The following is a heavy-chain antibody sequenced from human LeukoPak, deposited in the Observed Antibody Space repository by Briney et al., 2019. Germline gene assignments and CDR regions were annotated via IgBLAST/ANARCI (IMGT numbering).Heavy chain of an antibody. V-gene: IGHV3-23*01. D-gene: IGHD6-19*01. CDR3: ARDQASGWPFYGMDV. J-gene: IGHJ6*02. Sequence: PGGSLRLSCAASGFTFTSYSMNWVRQAPGKGLEWVSTISGGGGSTYYADSVKGRFTISRDNSKNTLYLQVNSLRAEDTAVYYCARDQASGWPFYGMDVWGQGTTVTVSS. CDR2: ISGGGGST. CDR1: GFTFTSYS.